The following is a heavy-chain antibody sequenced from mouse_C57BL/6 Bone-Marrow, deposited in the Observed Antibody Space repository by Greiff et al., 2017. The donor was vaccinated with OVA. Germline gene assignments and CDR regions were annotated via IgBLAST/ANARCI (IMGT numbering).Heavy chain of an antibody. Sequence: VKLVESGAELARPGASVKLSCKASGYTFTSYGISWVKQRTGQGLEWIGEIYPRSGNTYYNEKFKGKATLTADKSSSTAYMELRSLTSEDSAVYFCARDSPVITTVVAPYFDYWGQGTTLTVSS. J-gene: IGHJ2*01. CDR3: ARDSPVITTVVAPYFDY. CDR2: IYPRSGNT. D-gene: IGHD1-1*01. V-gene: IGHV1-81*01. CDR1: GYTFTSYG.